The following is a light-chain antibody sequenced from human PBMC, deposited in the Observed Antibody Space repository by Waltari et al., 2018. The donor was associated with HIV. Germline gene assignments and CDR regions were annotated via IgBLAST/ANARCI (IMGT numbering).Light chain of an antibody. CDR3: SSHASATTTV. Sequence: QSALTQPASVSGSPGQSITISCTGTSSDIAAYNSFSWYQQHPGKAPKLLMYEGSNRPSGVSNRFSASKSGNTASLTISGLQAEDEADYFCSSHASATTTVFGGGTKVTVL. V-gene: IGLV2-14*01. CDR1: SSDIAAYNS. J-gene: IGLJ3*02. CDR2: EGS.